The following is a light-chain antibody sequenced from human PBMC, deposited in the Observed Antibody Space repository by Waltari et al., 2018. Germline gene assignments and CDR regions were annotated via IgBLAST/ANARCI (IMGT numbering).Light chain of an antibody. CDR3: QHYDGLVVT. CDR1: QSVTSIA. Sequence: ETAFTQSPGTLSLSPGERATLSCRASQSVTSIALSWYQQKPGQAPSLLIYGASRRATGIPDRFSGSGSGTDFTLTISRLEPEDFAVYYCQHYDGLVVTFGGGTKVEI. CDR2: GAS. J-gene: IGKJ4*01. V-gene: IGKV3-20*01.